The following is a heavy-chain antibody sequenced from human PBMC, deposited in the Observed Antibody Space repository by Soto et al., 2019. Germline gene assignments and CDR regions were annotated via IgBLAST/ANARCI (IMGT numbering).Heavy chain of an antibody. D-gene: IGHD3-10*01. CDR1: GGSISSGDS. CDR3: ARVSGRYTFDY. Sequence: SETLSLTCAVSGGSISSGDSWSWVRQPPGKGLEWIGEIYHSGSTNYNPSLKSRVTISVDKSKNQFSLKLNSVTAADTAVYYCARVSGRYTFDYWGQGTLVTVSS. CDR2: IYHSGST. J-gene: IGHJ4*02. V-gene: IGHV4-4*02.